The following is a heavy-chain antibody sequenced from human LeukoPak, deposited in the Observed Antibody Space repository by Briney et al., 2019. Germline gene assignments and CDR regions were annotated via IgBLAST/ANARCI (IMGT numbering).Heavy chain of an antibody. Sequence: GGSLRLSCAAAGFTFGKYAMSWVRQAPGKGLEWVSVISYNAGSTHYADSVKGRFTISRGNSKKTLTLQMNSLRAEDTAVYFCAKAHSSSWYYFGNWGQGILVIVSS. CDR3: AKAHSSSWYYFGN. CDR1: GFTFGKYA. V-gene: IGHV3-23*01. D-gene: IGHD3-22*01. CDR2: ISYNAGST. J-gene: IGHJ4*02.